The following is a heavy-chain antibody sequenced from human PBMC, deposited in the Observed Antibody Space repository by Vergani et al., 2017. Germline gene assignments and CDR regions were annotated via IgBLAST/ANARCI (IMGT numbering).Heavy chain of an antibody. V-gene: IGHV3-30-3*01. Sequence: QVQLVESGGGVVQPGRSLRLSCAASGFTFSSYAMHWVRQAPGKGLEWVAVISYDGSNKYYADSVKGRFTISRDNAKNSLYLQMNSLRAEDTAVYYCARDLTVVTPSSYYYYGMDVWGQGTTVTVSS. J-gene: IGHJ6*02. CDR2: ISYDGSNK. CDR1: GFTFSSYA. CDR3: ARDLTVVTPSSYYYYGMDV. D-gene: IGHD4-23*01.